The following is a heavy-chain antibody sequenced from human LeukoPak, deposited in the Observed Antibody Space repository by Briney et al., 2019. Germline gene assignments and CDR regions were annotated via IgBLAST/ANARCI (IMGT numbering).Heavy chain of an antibody. Sequence: SETLSLTCTVSGGSISSYYWSWIRQPPGKGLEWIGYIYDSGSTNYNPSLKSRVTISVDTSKNQFSLKLTSVTAADTAVYYCARDLISSSWVYFQHWGQGTLVTVSS. CDR1: GGSISSYY. V-gene: IGHV4-59*01. J-gene: IGHJ1*01. CDR2: IYDSGST. CDR3: ARDLISSSWVYFQH. D-gene: IGHD6-13*01.